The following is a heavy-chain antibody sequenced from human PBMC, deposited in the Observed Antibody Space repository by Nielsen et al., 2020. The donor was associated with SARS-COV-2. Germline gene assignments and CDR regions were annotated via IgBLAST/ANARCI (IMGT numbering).Heavy chain of an antibody. D-gene: IGHD2-2*01. CDR3: ARGDIVVVPAAPGWYYYYGMDV. V-gene: IGHV1-69*06. Sequence: WVRQAPGQGLEWMGGIIPIFGTANYAQKFQGRVTITADKSTSTAYMELSSLRSEDTAAYYCARGDIVVVPAAPGWYYYYGMDVWGQGTTVTVSS. CDR2: IIPIFGTA. J-gene: IGHJ6*02.